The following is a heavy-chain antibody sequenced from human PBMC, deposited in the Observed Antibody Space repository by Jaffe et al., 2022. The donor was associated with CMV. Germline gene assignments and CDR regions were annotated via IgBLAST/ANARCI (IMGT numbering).Heavy chain of an antibody. CDR2: IIPILGIA. V-gene: IGHV1-69*09. CDR3: AREVPPGGSWYYYYYMDV. D-gene: IGHD6-25*01. CDR1: GGTFSSYA. J-gene: IGHJ6*03. Sequence: QVQLVQSGAEVKKPGSSVKVSCKASGGTFSSYAISWVRQAPGQGLEWMGRIIPILGIANYAQKFQGRVTITADKSTSTAYMELSSLRSEDTAVYYCAREVPPGGSWYYYYYMDVWGKGTTVTVSS.